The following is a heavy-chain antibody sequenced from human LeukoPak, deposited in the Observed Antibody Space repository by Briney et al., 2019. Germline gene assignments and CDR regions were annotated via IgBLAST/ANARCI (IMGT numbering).Heavy chain of an antibody. D-gene: IGHD3/OR15-3a*01. CDR3: ARDWTLNY. J-gene: IGHJ4*02. V-gene: IGHV3-30-3*01. Sequence: GGSLRLSCAASGFTFSSYAMHWVRQAPGKGLEWVAVVSFDGDNKYYADSVKDRFTISRDNSQNTLYLQLNSLRAEDAAVYYCARDWTLNYWGQGTLVTVSS. CDR2: VSFDGDNK. CDR1: GFTFSSYA.